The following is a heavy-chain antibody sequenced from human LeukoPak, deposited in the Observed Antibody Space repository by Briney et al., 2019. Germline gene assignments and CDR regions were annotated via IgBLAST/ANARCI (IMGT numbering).Heavy chain of an antibody. CDR1: GFIFSSYE. J-gene: IGHJ4*02. D-gene: IGHD6-13*01. CDR2: IGISGSPI. V-gene: IGHV3-48*03. Sequence: GGSLRLSCAASGFIFSSYEMNWVRQTPGKGLEWVSYIGISGSPIYYADSVKGRFTISRDNAKNSLYLQINSLRADDTAVYYCARTYSYSSRWDWGQRALVTVSS. CDR3: ARTYSYSSRWD.